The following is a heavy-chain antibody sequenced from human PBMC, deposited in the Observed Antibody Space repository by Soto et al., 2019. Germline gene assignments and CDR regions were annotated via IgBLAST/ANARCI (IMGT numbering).Heavy chain of an antibody. V-gene: IGHV3-53*01. CDR1: GFTVSSNY. CDR2: IYSGGST. J-gene: IGHJ3*02. Sequence: EVQLVESGGGLIQPGESLRLSCAASGFTVSSNYMSWVRQAPGKGLEWVSVIYSGGSTYYADSVKGRFTISRDNSKNTLYLQMNSLRAEDTAVYYCARGSYCGGDCSPHAFDIWGQGTMVTVSS. CDR3: ARGSYCGGDCSPHAFDI. D-gene: IGHD2-21*02.